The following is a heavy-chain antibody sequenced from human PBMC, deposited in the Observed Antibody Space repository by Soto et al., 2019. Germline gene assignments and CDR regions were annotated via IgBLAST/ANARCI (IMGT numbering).Heavy chain of an antibody. J-gene: IGHJ5*02. V-gene: IGHV4-39*01. CDR3: ERRSYDSGRFDA. CDR1: GGSISSSSYY. CDR2: IYYSGST. Sequence: QLQLQESGPGLVKPSETLSLTCTVSGGSISSSSYYWGWIRQPPGKGLEWIGSIYYSGSTYCNPLLRSRVILSVNRSKNEFSLKLSSVTGAERAVYYCERRSYDSGRFDAWGQGTLDTGYS. D-gene: IGHD1-26*01.